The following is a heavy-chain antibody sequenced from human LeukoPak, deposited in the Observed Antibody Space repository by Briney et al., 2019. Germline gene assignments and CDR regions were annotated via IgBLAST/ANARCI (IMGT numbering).Heavy chain of an antibody. D-gene: IGHD3/OR15-3a*01. CDR3: AKDKGGDWAPTGAFDI. J-gene: IGHJ3*02. Sequence: PGGSLRLSCAASGFTFSSYAMSWVRQAPGKGLEWVSGISWNSGSIGYADSVKGRFTISRDNAKNSLYLQMNSLRAEDTALYYCAKDKGGDWAPTGAFDIWGQGTMVTVSS. V-gene: IGHV3-9*01. CDR1: GFTFSSYA. CDR2: ISWNSGSI.